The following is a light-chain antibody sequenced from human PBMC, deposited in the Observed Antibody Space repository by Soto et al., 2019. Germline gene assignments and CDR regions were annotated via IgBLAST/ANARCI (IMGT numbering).Light chain of an antibody. Sequence: QLVLTQSPSASASLGAAVKLTCTLSSGHSSYAIAWHQQQPEKGPRYLMKLNGDGSHNKGDGIPDRFSGSSSGAERYLTISSLQSEDEADYYCQTWGAGTVVFGGGTKLTVL. V-gene: IGLV4-69*01. CDR3: QTWGAGTVV. CDR2: LNGDGSH. CDR1: SGHSSYA. J-gene: IGLJ2*01.